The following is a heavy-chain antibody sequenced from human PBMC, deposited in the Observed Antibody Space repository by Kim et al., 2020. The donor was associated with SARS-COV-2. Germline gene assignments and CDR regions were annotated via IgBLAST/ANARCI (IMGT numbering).Heavy chain of an antibody. V-gene: IGHV3-21*01. CDR2: I. D-gene: IGHD3-16*01. Sequence: IYYADSVKGRFTITRDNAKNSLYLQMNSLRAEDTAVYYCAREGEWGAEDYWGQGTLVTVSS. J-gene: IGHJ4*02. CDR3: AREGEWGAEDY.